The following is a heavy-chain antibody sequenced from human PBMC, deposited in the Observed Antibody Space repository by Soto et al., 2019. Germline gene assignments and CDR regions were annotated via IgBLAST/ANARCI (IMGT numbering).Heavy chain of an antibody. J-gene: IGHJ6*02. CDR3: ARSAYYYDGMDV. CDR1: GYTFTSYY. Sequence: QVQLVQSGAEVKKPGASVKVSCKASGYTFTSYYMHWVRQAPVQGLEWMGIINPSGGSTSYAQKFQGRVTMTRDTSTRTVYMELSSLRSEDTAVYYCARSAYYYDGMDVGGQGTTVPVSS. CDR2: INPSGGST. V-gene: IGHV1-46*01.